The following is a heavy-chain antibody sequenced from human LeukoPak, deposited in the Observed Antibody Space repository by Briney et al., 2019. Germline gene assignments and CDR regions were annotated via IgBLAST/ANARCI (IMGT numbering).Heavy chain of an antibody. CDR1: GFTFGSYA. CDR3: AKSRVAVAAPRNWFDP. V-gene: IGHV3-23*01. J-gene: IGHJ5*02. D-gene: IGHD6-19*01. CDR2: ITESGGGT. Sequence: GGSLRLSCAASGFTFGSYAMSWVRQAPGKGLEWVSAITESGGGTYNADSVKGRFTISRDNSNNTLYLQMNSLRVEDTAVYYCAKSRVAVAAPRNWFDPWGQGTLVTVSS.